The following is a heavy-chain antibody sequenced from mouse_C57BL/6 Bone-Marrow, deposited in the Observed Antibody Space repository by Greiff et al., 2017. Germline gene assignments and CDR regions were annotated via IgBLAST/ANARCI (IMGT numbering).Heavy chain of an antibody. CDR3: ARAGPLGRSFDY. CDR1: GYTFTSYW. J-gene: IGHJ2*01. D-gene: IGHD4-1*01. CDR2: IYPTSGRT. V-gene: IGHV1-55*01. Sequence: QVQLQQPGAELVKPGASVKMSCKASGYTFTSYWITWVKQRPGQGLEWIGDIYPTSGRTNYNEKFKSKAILTVDTSSNTAYMQRSSLTSEDCAVFYCARAGPLGRSFDYWGQGPTLTVSS.